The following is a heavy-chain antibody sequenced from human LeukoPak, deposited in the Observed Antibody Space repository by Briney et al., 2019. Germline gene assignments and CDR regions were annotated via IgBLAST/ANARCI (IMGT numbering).Heavy chain of an antibody. J-gene: IGHJ4*02. CDR1: GGSFSGYY. CDR2: INHSGST. Sequence: SETLSLTCAVYGGSFSGYYWSWIRQPPGRGLEWIGEINHSGSTNYNPSLKSRVTISVDTSKNQFSLKLSSVTAADTAVYYCASSGSGSLFDYWGQGTLVTVSS. D-gene: IGHD3-10*01. CDR3: ASSGSGSLFDY. V-gene: IGHV4-34*01.